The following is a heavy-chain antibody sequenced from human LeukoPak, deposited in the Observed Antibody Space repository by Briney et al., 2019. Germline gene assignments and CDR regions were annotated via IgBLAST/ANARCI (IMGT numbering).Heavy chain of an antibody. Sequence: ASVKVSCKASGYTFTSYAMHWVRQAPGQRLEWMGWINAGNGNTKYSQKFQGRVTITRDTSASTAYMELSSLRSEDTAVYYCARAGGRSSSWKVWSQGTLVTVSS. D-gene: IGHD6-13*01. J-gene: IGHJ4*02. CDR1: GYTFTSYA. V-gene: IGHV1-3*01. CDR2: INAGNGNT. CDR3: ARAGGRSSSWKV.